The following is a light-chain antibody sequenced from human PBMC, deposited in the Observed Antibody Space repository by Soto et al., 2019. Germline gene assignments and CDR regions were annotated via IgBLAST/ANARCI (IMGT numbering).Light chain of an antibody. Sequence: EIVLTQSPGTLSLSPGERATLSCRASQSASSSYLAWYQQKPGQAPRLLIYGASSRATGIPDRFSGSGSGTDVTLTISRLEPEDFAVYYCQQYGGSPLTFGGGTKVEIK. CDR2: GAS. V-gene: IGKV3-20*01. J-gene: IGKJ4*01. CDR1: QSASSSY. CDR3: QQYGGSPLT.